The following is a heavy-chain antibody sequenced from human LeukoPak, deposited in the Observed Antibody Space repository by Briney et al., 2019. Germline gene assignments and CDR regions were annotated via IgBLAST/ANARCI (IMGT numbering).Heavy chain of an antibody. D-gene: IGHD6-19*01. J-gene: IGHJ3*02. V-gene: IGHV3-23*01. CDR2: ISSSGGST. CDR3: AQQWLVLGAFDI. Sequence: GGSLRLSCAASGFTFSSYAMSWVRQAPGKGLEWVSAISSSGGSTYYADSVKGRFTISRDNSKNTLYLQMNSLRAEDTAVYYCAQQWLVLGAFDIWGQGTMVTVSS. CDR1: GFTFSSYA.